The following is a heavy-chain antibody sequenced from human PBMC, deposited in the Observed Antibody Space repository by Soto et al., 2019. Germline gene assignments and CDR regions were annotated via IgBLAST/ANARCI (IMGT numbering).Heavy chain of an antibody. D-gene: IGHD2-15*01. Sequence: PGGSLRLSCAASGFTFSIYAMSWVRQAPGKGLEWVPAISGSGGSTYYADSVKGRFTISRDNSKNTLYLQMNSLRAEDTAVYYCAKEGVLRYCSGGSCYYDYWGQGTLVTVSS. CDR1: GFTFSIYA. V-gene: IGHV3-23*01. J-gene: IGHJ4*02. CDR3: AKEGVLRYCSGGSCYYDY. CDR2: ISGSGGST.